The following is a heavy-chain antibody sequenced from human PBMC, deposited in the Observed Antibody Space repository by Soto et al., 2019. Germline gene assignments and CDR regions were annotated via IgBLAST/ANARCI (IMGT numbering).Heavy chain of an antibody. D-gene: IGHD2-2*01. CDR1: GFTFSSYG. V-gene: IGHV3-33*01. Sequence: GGSLRLSCAASGFTFSSYGMHWVRQAPGKGLEWVAVIWYDGSNKYYADSVKGRFTISRDNSKNTLYLQMNSLRAEDTAVYYCAREGYCSSTSCYGRGSAFDIWGQGTMVTVSS. CDR3: AREGYCSSTSCYGRGSAFDI. J-gene: IGHJ3*02. CDR2: IWYDGSNK.